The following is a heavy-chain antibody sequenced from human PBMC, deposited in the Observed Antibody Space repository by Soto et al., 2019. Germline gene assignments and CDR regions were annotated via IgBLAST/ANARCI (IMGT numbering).Heavy chain of an antibody. V-gene: IGHV3-23*01. CDR3: AKQSGWYSDPIDY. D-gene: IGHD6-19*01. CDR2: ISGSADST. Sequence: GGSMRVSCAAAGFTCGGYGVSWVRQAPGKGLEWVSAISGSADSTYYADSVKGRFTISRDNSKNTLYLQMNSLGAADTAVYYCAKQSGWYSDPIDYWGQGALVTVSS. CDR1: GFTCGGYG. J-gene: IGHJ4*02.